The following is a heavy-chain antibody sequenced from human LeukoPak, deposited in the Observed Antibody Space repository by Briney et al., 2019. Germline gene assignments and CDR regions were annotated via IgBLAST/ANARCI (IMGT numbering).Heavy chain of an antibody. CDR3: TQGLPNCYTSMDY. Sequence: GGSLSLSCAVYGVTLSNYSWSSIGQAPGKGLEWVSVISGSGGSRYYADSVKDRFITSRDNYENSLHQQMNRLRAADTAVYCCTQGLPNCYTSMDYWGHGTLVGVSS. D-gene: IGHD2-2*02. CDR2: ISGSGGSR. CDR1: GVTLSNYS. V-gene: IGHV3-23*01. J-gene: IGHJ4*01.